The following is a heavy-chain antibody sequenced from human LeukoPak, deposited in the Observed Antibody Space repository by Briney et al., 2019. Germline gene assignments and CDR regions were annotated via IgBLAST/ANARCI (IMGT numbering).Heavy chain of an antibody. CDR1: GFTFSSYA. Sequence: GGSLRLSCAASGFTFSSYAMHWVRQAPGKGLEWVAVISYDGSNKYYADSVKGRFTISRDNSKNKLYLQMNSLRAEDTAVDYCARGRYSYGPAGQAFDIWGQGTMVTVSS. V-gene: IGHV3-30*04. D-gene: IGHD5-18*01. J-gene: IGHJ3*02. CDR2: ISYDGSNK. CDR3: ARGRYSYGPAGQAFDI.